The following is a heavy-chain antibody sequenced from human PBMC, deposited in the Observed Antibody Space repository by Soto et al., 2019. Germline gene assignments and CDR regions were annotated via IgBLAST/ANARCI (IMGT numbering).Heavy chain of an antibody. CDR1: GYTFTSYA. CDR3: AIGGSPDPYDFWRGYTVAPQYYYHCGMDV. J-gene: IGHJ6*02. CDR2: INAGNGNT. V-gene: IGHV1-3*01. Sequence: ASVKVSCKASGYTFTSYAMHWVRQAPGQRLEWMGWINAGNGNTKYSQKFQGRVTITRETSASTAYMELSSWRSEDTAVYYCAIGGSPDPYDFWRGYTVAPQYYYHCGMDVWRQGTTVTVSS. D-gene: IGHD3-3*01.